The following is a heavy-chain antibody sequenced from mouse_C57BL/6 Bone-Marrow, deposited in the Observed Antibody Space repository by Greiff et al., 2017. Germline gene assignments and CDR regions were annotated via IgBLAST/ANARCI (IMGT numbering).Heavy chain of an antibody. CDR3: ASRYYYGSRGWFAY. Sequence: EVQLVESGGDLVKPGGSLKLSCAASGFTFSSYGMSWVRQTPDKRLEWVATISSGGSYTYYPDSVKGRFTISIDNAKNTLYLQMSSLKSEDTAMYYCASRYYYGSRGWFAYWGQGTLVTVSA. CDR1: GFTFSSYG. D-gene: IGHD1-1*01. J-gene: IGHJ3*01. V-gene: IGHV5-6*01. CDR2: ISSGGSYT.